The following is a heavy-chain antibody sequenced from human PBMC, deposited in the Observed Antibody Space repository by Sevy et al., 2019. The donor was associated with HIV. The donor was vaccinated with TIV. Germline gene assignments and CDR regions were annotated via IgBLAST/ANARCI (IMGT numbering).Heavy chain of an antibody. CDR1: GGSINSDH. V-gene: IGHV4-59*08. Sequence: SETLSLTCTVSGGSINSDHWYWIRQPPGTGLEWIGYVYYTGGTNYNPSLKNRVTISVDRTKNQFSLKLTSVTAADTAVYYCARRNDFDIWGQRTMVTVSS. CDR2: VYYTGGT. CDR3: ARRNDFDI. J-gene: IGHJ3*02.